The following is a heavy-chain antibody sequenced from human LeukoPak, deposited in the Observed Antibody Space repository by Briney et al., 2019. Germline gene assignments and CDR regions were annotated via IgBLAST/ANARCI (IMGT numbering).Heavy chain of an antibody. Sequence: SETPSLTCTVSGVSISSSNSYWGWIRQPPGKGLEWIGSIYYSGNTYYNASLKSQVSISIDTSKNQFSLRLTSVTAADTAMYYCAKSNGYGLIDYWGQGTLVTVSS. CDR3: AKSNGYGLIDY. J-gene: IGHJ4*02. V-gene: IGHV4-39*05. CDR2: IYYSGNT. D-gene: IGHD5-12*01. CDR1: GVSISSSNSY.